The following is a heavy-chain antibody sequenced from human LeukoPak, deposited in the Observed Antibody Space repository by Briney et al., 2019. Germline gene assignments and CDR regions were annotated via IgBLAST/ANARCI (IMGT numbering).Heavy chain of an antibody. V-gene: IGHV3-30*18. Sequence: GGSLRLSCTASGFTLSTYGMHWVRQAPGKGLEWVAVISYDGSNKYYADSVKGRFTISRDNSKNTLYLQMNSLRAEDTAVYYCAKAPVKAARSYFDYWGQGTLVTVSS. D-gene: IGHD6-6*01. CDR3: AKAPVKAARSYFDY. J-gene: IGHJ4*02. CDR2: ISYDGSNK. CDR1: GFTLSTYG.